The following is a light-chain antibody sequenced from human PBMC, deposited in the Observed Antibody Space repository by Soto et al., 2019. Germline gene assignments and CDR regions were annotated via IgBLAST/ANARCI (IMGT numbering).Light chain of an antibody. CDR3: QPANSFPLT. Sequence: DIQMTQSPSSLSASVGDRIIITCRASQNINTYLNWYQQKPGKAPNLLIYVASSLQSGVPPRFSGSGSGTDFTLTISSLQPEDFATYYCQPANSFPLTFGGGTKVEIK. CDR1: QNINTY. V-gene: IGKV1-39*01. CDR2: VAS. J-gene: IGKJ4*01.